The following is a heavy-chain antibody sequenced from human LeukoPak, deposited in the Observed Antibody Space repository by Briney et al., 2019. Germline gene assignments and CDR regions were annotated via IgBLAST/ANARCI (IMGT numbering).Heavy chain of an antibody. CDR3: ARDGPIYYEASGYHY. J-gene: IGHJ4*02. V-gene: IGHV3-7*03. D-gene: IGHD3-22*01. Sequence: GGSLRLSCAASGFTFRTYWMSWVRQAPGKGLEWVANIKQDGSEQYYMDSVRGRFTISRDNAKNSLYLQMNSLRGEDTAVYYCARDGPIYYEASGYHYWGQGTLVTVSS. CDR2: IKQDGSEQ. CDR1: GFTFRTYW.